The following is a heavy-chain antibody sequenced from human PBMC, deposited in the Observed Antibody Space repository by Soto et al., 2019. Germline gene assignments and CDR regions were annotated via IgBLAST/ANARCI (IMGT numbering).Heavy chain of an antibody. Sequence: AXGTLSLTCTVCGTSVISYEWNWIRQPPGKGLEWIAYTSYSGHTNYNPSLKSRVTISVDTSKNQFSLKVKSVTAADTAVYFCASSPSALPAPEGWFDPCGQRTLVTVSS. V-gene: IGHV4-59*02. CDR2: TSYSGHT. CDR3: ASSPSALPAPEGWFDP. J-gene: IGHJ5*02. D-gene: IGHD6-13*01. CDR1: GTSVISYE.